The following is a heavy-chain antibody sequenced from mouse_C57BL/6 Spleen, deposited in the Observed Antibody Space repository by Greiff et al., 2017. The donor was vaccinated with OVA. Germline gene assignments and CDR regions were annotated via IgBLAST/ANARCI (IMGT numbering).Heavy chain of an antibody. Sequence: QVHVKQSGAELAKPGASVKLSCKASGYTFTSYWMHWVKQRPGQGLEWIGYINPSSGYTKYNQKFKDKATLTADKSSSTAYMQLSSLTYEDSAVYYCARTITPAGFAYWGQGTLVTVSA. J-gene: IGHJ3*01. V-gene: IGHV1-7*01. D-gene: IGHD1-2*01. CDR1: GYTFTSYW. CDR3: ARTITPAGFAY. CDR2: INPSSGYT.